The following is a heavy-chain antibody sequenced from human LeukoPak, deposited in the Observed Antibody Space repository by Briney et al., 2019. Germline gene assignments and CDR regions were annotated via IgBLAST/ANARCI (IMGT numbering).Heavy chain of an antibody. Sequence: PGGSLRLSCAASGFIFSNCEINWVRQAPGKGLEWVAYISASGSTIYYADSLKGRFTISRDNAKNSVFLQMNSLRGEDTAVYYCAGEMYYDISTGYFSTGGLDVWGHGTTVIASS. J-gene: IGHJ6*02. CDR1: GFIFSNCE. CDR2: ISASGSTI. V-gene: IGHV3-48*03. CDR3: AGEMYYDISTGYFSTGGLDV. D-gene: IGHD3-9*01.